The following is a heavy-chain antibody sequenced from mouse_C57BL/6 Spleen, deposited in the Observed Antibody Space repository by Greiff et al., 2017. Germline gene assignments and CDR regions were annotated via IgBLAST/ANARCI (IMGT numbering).Heavy chain of an antibody. CDR1: GFTFSSYA. V-gene: IGHV5-4*01. D-gene: IGHD4-1*01. J-gene: IGHJ2*02. CDR3: ARDRELHCYFDY. CDR2: ISEGGSYT. Sequence: KLVEPGGGLVKPGGSLTLSCAASGFTFSSYALSWVRQTPAKRLGGVATISEGGSYTYYPDNVKGRFTISRDNAKNNLYLQMNHLKSEDTAMYYCARDRELHCYFDYWGQGTSLTVSS.